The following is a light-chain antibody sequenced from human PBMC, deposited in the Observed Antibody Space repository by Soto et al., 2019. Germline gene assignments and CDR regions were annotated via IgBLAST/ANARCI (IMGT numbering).Light chain of an antibody. Sequence: EIVMTQSPATLSVSPGERATLSCRASQSVSSNLAWYQQKPGQAPRLLIYGASTRATDIPARFSGSESGTEFTLTISSLQSEDFAVYYCQQYNNWPPYTFGQGTKLEIK. J-gene: IGKJ2*01. V-gene: IGKV3-15*01. CDR3: QQYNNWPPYT. CDR2: GAS. CDR1: QSVSSN.